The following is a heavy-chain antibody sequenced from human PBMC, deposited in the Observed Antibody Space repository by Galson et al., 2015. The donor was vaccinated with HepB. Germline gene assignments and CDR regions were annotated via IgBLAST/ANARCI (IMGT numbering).Heavy chain of an antibody. CDR1: GFTFSRYN. CDR3: ARPLQEFLHNAFDL. J-gene: IGHJ3*01. Sequence: SLRLSCAASGFTFSRYNMNWVRQAPGKGPEWVSSVSSTSSYIYYADSVRGRFTVSRDNAKNSLYLQMNNLRVEDTALYYCARPLQEFLHNAFDLWGHGTMVTVSS. CDR2: VSSTSSYI. V-gene: IGHV3-21*01. D-gene: IGHD2-21*01.